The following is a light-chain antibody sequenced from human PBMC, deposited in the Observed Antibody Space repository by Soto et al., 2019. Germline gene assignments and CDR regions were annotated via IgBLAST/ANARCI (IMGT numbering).Light chain of an antibody. CDR2: DTS. CDR3: QQRSNGPST. CDR1: QSVGSF. J-gene: IGKJ4*01. V-gene: IGKV3-11*01. Sequence: ETVLTQSPATLSLSPGERATLSCRASQSVGSFLAWYQQKPGQAPRLLIYDTSSRATGIPARFSGSGSGTDFTLTISSLEPEDFAVYYCQQRSNGPSTFGGGTKVEIK.